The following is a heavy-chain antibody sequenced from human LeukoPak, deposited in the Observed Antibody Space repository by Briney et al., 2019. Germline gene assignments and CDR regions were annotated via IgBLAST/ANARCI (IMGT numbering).Heavy chain of an antibody. CDR2: IKQDGNDK. CDR3: ARDPGDY. V-gene: IGHV3-7*01. Sequence: GGSVRLSCAASGFTFSNYWMTWVRQAPGKGLEWVASIKQDGNDKFYVDSVKGRFTISRDNAKNSLYLQMNSLRAEDTAVYYCARDPGDYWGQGTLVTVSS. CDR1: GFTFSNYW. D-gene: IGHD3-10*01. J-gene: IGHJ4*02.